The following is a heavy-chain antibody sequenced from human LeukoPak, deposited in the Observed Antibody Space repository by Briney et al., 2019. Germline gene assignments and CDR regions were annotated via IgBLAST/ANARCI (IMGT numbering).Heavy chain of an antibody. J-gene: IGHJ4*02. CDR3: ARGGAVAVDY. V-gene: IGHV3-21*01. CDR2: ISSSSSYI. CDR1: RFTFSSYS. D-gene: IGHD6-19*01. Sequence: GGSLRLSCAASRFTFSSYSMNWVRQAPGKGLEWVSSISSSSSYIYYADSVQGRFTISRDNAKNSLYLQMNSLRAEDTAVYYCARGGAVAVDYWGQGTLVTVSS.